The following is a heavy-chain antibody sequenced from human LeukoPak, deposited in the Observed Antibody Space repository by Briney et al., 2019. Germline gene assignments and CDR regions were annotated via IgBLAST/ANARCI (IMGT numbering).Heavy chain of an antibody. D-gene: IGHD3-22*01. J-gene: IGHJ5*02. Sequence: SETLSLTCTVSGGSISSGDYYWSWIRQSPGKGLEWIGYIYYTGSTFYKPSLMSRITLSLETTKNQFSLKLSSVTAADTAVYYCARLYDSSGYTNWLDPWGQGTLVTVSS. CDR3: ARLYDSSGYTNWLDP. CDR1: GGSISSGDYY. V-gene: IGHV4-31*03. CDR2: IYYTGST.